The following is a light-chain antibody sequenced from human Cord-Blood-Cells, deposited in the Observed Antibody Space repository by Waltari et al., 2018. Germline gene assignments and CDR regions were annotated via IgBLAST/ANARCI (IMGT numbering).Light chain of an antibody. CDR2: YKSDSDK. Sequence: QAVLTQPASLPASPGASASLTCPLRSGINVGTYRIYWYQQKPGSPPQYLLRYKSDSDKQQGSGVPSRFSGSKDASANAGIFLISGLQSEDEADYYCMIWHSSAVVFGGGTKLTVL. J-gene: IGLJ2*01. V-gene: IGLV5-45*01. CDR1: SGINVGTYR. CDR3: MIWHSSAVV.